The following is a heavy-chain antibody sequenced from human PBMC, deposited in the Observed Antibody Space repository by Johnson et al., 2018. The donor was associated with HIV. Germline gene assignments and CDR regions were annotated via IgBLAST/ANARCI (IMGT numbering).Heavy chain of an antibody. CDR1: GFSVRTNY. V-gene: IGHV3-30-3*01. CDR2: ISYDGSNK. CDR3: ARVTMIVVVMQAFDI. Sequence: QVQLVESGGGLIQPGGSLRLSCAASGFSVRTNYMSWVRQAPGKGLEWVAVISYDGSNKYYADSVKGRFTISRDNSKNTLYLQMNSLRAEDTAVYYCARVTMIVVVMQAFDIWGQGTMVTVSS. D-gene: IGHD3-22*01. J-gene: IGHJ3*02.